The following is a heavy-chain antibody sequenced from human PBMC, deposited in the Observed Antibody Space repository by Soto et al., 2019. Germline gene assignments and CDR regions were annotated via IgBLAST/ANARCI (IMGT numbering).Heavy chain of an antibody. CDR1: CCSIRSSNW. J-gene: IGHJ6*02. CDR3: ARVSGSYYYGMDV. Sequence: PSETLFLTWAVSCCSIRSSNWWRWVRQPPGKGLEWIGEIYHSGSTNYNPSLKSRVTISVDKSKNQFSLKLSSVTAADTAVYYCARVSGSYYYGMDVWGQGTTVTVSS. CDR2: IYHSGST. V-gene: IGHV4-4*02. D-gene: IGHD1-26*01.